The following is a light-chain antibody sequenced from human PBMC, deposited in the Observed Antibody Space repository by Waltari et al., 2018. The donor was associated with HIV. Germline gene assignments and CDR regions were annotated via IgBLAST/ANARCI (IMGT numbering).Light chain of an antibody. Sequence: QSVLTQPPSVSAAPGQRVTISCPGSSPNIRAGDDGHWYQQLPGTAPKLLIYCSSKRPSWVPDRFSGSKSGTSASLAITGLQAEDEADYYCQSYDSSLSGSVFGGGTKLTVL. V-gene: IGLV1-40*01. CDR2: CSS. CDR3: QSYDSSLSGSV. CDR1: SPNIRAGDD. J-gene: IGLJ2*01.